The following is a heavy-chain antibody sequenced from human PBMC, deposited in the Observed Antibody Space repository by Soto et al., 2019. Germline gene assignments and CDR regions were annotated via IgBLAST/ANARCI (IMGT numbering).Heavy chain of an antibody. V-gene: IGHV3-23*01. CDR2: ISGSGGST. CDR1: GFTFRSSA. J-gene: IGHJ4*01. CDR3: ARSGYYYPLDFDH. Sequence: LGGSLRLSCAASGFTFRSSAMSWVRQAPGKGLEWVSAISGSGGSTYYADTVKGRFTVSRDNFKNTLYLQMNSLRAEDTAVYYCARSGYYYPLDFDHWGQGNLVTVSS. D-gene: IGHD3-22*01.